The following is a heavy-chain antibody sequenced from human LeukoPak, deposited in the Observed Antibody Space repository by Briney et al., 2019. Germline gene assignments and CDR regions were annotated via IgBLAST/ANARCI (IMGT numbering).Heavy chain of an antibody. CDR2: IYYSGST. CDR3: ARDGSRSWYRSLFDP. Sequence: SETLSLTCTVSSRSISSYYWSWIRQPPGKGLEWIGYIYYSGSTNYNPSLKSRVTISVDTSKNQFSLKLSSVTAADTAVYYCARDGSRSWYRSLFDPWGQGTLVTVSS. V-gene: IGHV4-59*01. J-gene: IGHJ5*02. D-gene: IGHD6-13*01. CDR1: SRSISSYY.